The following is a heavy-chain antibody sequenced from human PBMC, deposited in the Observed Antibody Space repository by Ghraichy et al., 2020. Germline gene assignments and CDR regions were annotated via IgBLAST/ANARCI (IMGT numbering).Heavy chain of an antibody. V-gene: IGHV1-69*04. Sequence: SVKVSCKASGGTFSSYTISWVRQAPGQGLEWMGRIIPILCIANYAQKFQGRVTITADKSTSTAYMELSSLRSEETAVYYCAGDGYNLSGLDYFDYWGQGTLVTVSS. CDR3: AGDGYNLSGLDYFDY. D-gene: IGHD5-24*01. CDR1: GGTFSSYT. J-gene: IGHJ4*02. CDR2: IIPILCIA.